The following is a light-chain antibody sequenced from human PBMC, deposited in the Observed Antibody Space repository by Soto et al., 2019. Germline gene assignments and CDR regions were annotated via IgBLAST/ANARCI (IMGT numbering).Light chain of an antibody. CDR2: DAS. J-gene: IGKJ4*01. V-gene: IGKV3-11*01. CDR3: QQRSNWPPNLT. Sequence: EIVLTQSPATLSLSPGERATLSCRASQSVSSYLAWYQQKPGQAPRLLIYDASNRATGIPARFSGSGSGTDFTLTISSLEPEDFAVYYCQQRSNWPPNLTFCGGTKVEIK. CDR1: QSVSSY.